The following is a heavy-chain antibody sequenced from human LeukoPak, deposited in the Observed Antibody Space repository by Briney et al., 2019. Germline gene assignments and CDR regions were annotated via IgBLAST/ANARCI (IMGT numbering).Heavy chain of an antibody. D-gene: IGHD2-15*01. CDR1: GASISNSDYY. CDR3: AREALLYYFDY. Sequence: PSEALSLTCTVSGASISNSDYYWTWIRQTPGEGLEWIGYIYHSGSTYYNPSLKSRLTISLDTSENQFSLSLNSVTAADTAVYYCAREALLYYFDYWGQGTPVTVSS. J-gene: IGHJ4*02. CDR2: IYHSGST. V-gene: IGHV4-30-4*08.